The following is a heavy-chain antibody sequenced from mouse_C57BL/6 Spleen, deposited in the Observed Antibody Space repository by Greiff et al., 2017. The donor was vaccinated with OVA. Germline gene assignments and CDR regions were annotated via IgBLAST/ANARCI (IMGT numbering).Heavy chain of an antibody. CDR1: GFTFSDAW. D-gene: IGHD2-4*01. CDR3: TPIYYDYDEGDYYAMDY. Sequence: EVKLVESGGGLVQPGGSMKLSCAASGFTFSDAWMDWVRQSPEKGLEWVAEIRNKANNHATYYAESVKGRFTISRDDSKSSVYLQMISLRAEDTCIYYCTPIYYDYDEGDYYAMDYWGQGTSVTVSS. CDR2: IRNKANNHAT. V-gene: IGHV6-6*01. J-gene: IGHJ4*01.